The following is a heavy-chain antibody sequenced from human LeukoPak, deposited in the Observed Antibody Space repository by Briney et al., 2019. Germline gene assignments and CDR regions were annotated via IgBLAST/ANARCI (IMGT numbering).Heavy chain of an antibody. D-gene: IGHD1-26*01. J-gene: IGHJ4*02. V-gene: IGHV1-18*01. CDR1: GYTFTSYG. CDR3: ARGVVGGDSGSYYFDY. Sequence: ASVKVSCKASGYTFTSYGISWVRQAPGQGLEWMGWISAYNGNTNYAQKLQGRVTMTTDTSTSTAYMELRSLRSDDTAVYYCARGVVGGDSGSYYFDYWGQGTLVTVSS. CDR2: ISAYNGNT.